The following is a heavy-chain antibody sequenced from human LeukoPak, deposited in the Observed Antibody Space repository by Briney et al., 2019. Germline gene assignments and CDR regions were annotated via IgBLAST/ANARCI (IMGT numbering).Heavy chain of an antibody. V-gene: IGHV3-21*01. Sequence: KSGGSLRLXCAASGFTFSTYSMNWVRQAPGKGLEWVSYIGSSSSYIDYAGSVRGRFTVSRDNAKNSLYLRMNSLRDEDTAVYYCVAMGYNYFDPWGQGSLVIVSS. D-gene: IGHD5-18*01. J-gene: IGHJ4*02. CDR1: GFTFSTYS. CDR3: VAMGYNYFDP. CDR2: IGSSSSYI.